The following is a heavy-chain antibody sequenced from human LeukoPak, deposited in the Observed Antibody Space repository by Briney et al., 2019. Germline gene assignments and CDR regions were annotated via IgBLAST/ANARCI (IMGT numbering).Heavy chain of an antibody. J-gene: IGHJ4*02. V-gene: IGHV3-49*04. CDR2: IRSKTYGKTT. CDR1: GFTFGDHA. CDR3: TRFVPYLDY. Sequence: GRSLRLSCTASGFTFGDHAMSWVRQAPGKGLEWVGFIRSKTYGKTTEYAASVKGGFTISRDDSKNIAYLQMNSLKTEDTAIYYCTRFVPYLDYWGQGTLVTVSS. D-gene: IGHD3-16*01.